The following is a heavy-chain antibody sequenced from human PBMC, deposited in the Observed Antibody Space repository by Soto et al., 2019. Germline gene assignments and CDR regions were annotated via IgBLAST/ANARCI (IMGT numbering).Heavy chain of an antibody. CDR1: GFTFDDYA. J-gene: IGHJ3*01. CDR3: AKDSLSVMNTFSAFHF. V-gene: IGHV3-9*01. D-gene: IGHD3-16*01. CDR2: ISWNSGSI. Sequence: EVQLVESGGDLVQPGRSLRLSCAASGFTFDDYAMHWVRQTPGKGLEWVSGISWNSGSIGFADSVKGRFTISRDNAKNSLYLQMNSLRAEDTALYYCAKDSLSVMNTFSAFHFWGQGTMVTVSS.